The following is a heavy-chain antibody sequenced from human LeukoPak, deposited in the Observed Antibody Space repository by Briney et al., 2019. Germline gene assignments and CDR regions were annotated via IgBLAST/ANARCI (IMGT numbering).Heavy chain of an antibody. CDR1: GFTFSSYA. D-gene: IGHD3-10*01. V-gene: IGHV3-30*04. J-gene: IGHJ4*02. CDR3: ARDGPGLSSGLWFGESTVYYFDY. CDR2: ISYDGSNK. Sequence: QSGGSPRLSCAASGFTFSSYAMHWVRQAPGKGLEWVAVISYDGSNKYYADSVKGRFTISRDNSKNTLYLQMNSLRAEDTAVYYCARDGPGLSSGLWFGESTVYYFDYWGQGTLVTVSS.